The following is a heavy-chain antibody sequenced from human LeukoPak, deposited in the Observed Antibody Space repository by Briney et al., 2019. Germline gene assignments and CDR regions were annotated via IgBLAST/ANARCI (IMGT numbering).Heavy chain of an antibody. CDR1: GYTFTSYG. Sequence: SVKVSCKASGYTFTSYGISWARQAPGQGLEWMGGIIPIFGTANYAQKFQGRVTITADESTSTAYMELSSLRSEDTAVYYCARDCRYCSGGSHPYYFDYWGQGTLVTVSS. CDR2: IIPIFGTA. CDR3: ARDCRYCSGGSHPYYFDY. J-gene: IGHJ4*02. V-gene: IGHV1-69*13. D-gene: IGHD2-15*01.